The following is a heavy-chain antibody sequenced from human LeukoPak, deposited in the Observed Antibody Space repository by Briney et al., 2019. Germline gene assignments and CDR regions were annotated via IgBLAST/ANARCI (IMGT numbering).Heavy chain of an antibody. D-gene: IGHD5-18*01. CDR3: ARQGNTPRDRYFDY. CDR2: ISPGDSDT. V-gene: IGHV5-51*01. Sequence: GESLKISCKGSGYSFTSNWIGWVRQMPGKGLEWMGIISPGDSDTRYSPSFQGQVTISADKSISTAYLQWSSLKASDPATYYCARQGNTPRDRYFDYWGQGTLVTVSS. J-gene: IGHJ4*02. CDR1: GYSFTSNW.